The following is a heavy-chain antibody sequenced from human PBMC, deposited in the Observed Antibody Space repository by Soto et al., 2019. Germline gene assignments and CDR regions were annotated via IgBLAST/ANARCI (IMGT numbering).Heavy chain of an antibody. J-gene: IGHJ6*02. CDR1: GFTFSSYG. D-gene: IGHD6-13*01. CDR2: ISYDGSNK. V-gene: IGHV3-30*03. Sequence: GGSLRLSCAASGFTFSSYGMHWVRQAPGKGLEWVAVISYDGSNKYYADSVKGRFTISRDNAKNSLYLQMNSLRAEDTAVYYCARDPHSSSWYSLYYYGMDVWGQGTTVTVSS. CDR3: ARDPHSSSWYSLYYYGMDV.